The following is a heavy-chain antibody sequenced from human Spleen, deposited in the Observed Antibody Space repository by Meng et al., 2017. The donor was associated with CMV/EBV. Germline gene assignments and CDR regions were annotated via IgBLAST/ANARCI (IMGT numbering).Heavy chain of an antibody. CDR2: ISGGGGNT. CDR3: ARGPIEDFWSGYYQLDP. CDR1: GFTFSSHA. Sequence: GESLKISCAASGFTFSSHAMSWVRQGPGKGLEWVSVISGGGGNTYYTDSVKGRFTISRDNSKNTLYLQMNSLRAEDTAVYYCARGPIEDFWSGYYQLDPWGQGTLVTVSS. V-gene: IGHV3-23*01. D-gene: IGHD3-3*01. J-gene: IGHJ5*02.